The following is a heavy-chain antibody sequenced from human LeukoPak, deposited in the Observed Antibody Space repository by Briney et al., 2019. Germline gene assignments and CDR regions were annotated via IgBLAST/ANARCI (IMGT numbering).Heavy chain of an antibody. CDR2: ISYDGSNK. V-gene: IGHV3-30*18. CDR3: AKGTIGGYSYGYLDY. D-gene: IGHD5-18*01. J-gene: IGHJ4*02. CDR1: GFTFSSYG. Sequence: GGSLRLSCAASGFTFSSYGMHWVRQAPGKGLEWVAVISYDGSNKYYADSVKGRFTIPRDNSKNTLYLQMNSLRAEDTAVYYCAKGTIGGYSYGYLDYWGQGTLVTVSS.